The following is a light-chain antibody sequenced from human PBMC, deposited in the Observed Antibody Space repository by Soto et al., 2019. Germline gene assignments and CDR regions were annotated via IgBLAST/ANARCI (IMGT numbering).Light chain of an antibody. CDR3: QQCGSSST. J-gene: IGKJ5*01. Sequence: EVVLTQSPGTLSLSPGERATLSCRASQTFSNSFLSWFQQIPGQAPRLLIYGASMRATGIPDRFNGSGSGTDFTLTISRLEPEDFAVYYCQQCGSSSTFGQGTRLEI. V-gene: IGKV3-20*01. CDR1: QTFSNSF. CDR2: GAS.